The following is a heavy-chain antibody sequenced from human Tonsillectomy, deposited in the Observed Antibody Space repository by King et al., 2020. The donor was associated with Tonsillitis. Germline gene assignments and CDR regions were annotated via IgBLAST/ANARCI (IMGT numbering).Heavy chain of an antibody. CDR3: TTKGMVRGVVPFDY. J-gene: IGHJ4*02. V-gene: IGHV1-69-2*01. Sequence: QLVQSGAEVKKPGATVKISCKVSGYTFTDYYMHWVQQAPGKGLEWMGLVDPEDGETIYPEKFQGRVTITADTSTDTVYMELSSLRSEDTAVYYCTTKGMVRGVVPFDYCGQGTLVTVSS. D-gene: IGHD3-10*01. CDR2: VDPEDGET. CDR1: GYTFTDYY.